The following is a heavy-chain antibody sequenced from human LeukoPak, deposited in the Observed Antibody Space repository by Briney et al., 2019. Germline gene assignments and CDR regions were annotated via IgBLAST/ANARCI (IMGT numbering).Heavy chain of an antibody. CDR2: ISGGGEGT. V-gene: IGHV3-23*01. D-gene: IGHD1-26*01. J-gene: IGHJ4*02. CDR1: GFTFSGNA. CDR3: TKLRGASWDLLAFDY. Sequence: GGSLSLSCVASGFTFSGNAMSWVRRTPGEGVEWVSAISGGGEGTYYADSVNGRFTISRDNSKNALYLQMNSLRAEDTAIYYCTKLRGASWDLLAFDYWGQGALVTVSS.